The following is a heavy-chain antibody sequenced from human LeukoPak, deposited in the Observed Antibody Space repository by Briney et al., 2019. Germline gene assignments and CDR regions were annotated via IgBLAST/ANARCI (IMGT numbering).Heavy chain of an antibody. CDR1: GFIFSNYG. D-gene: IGHD4-11*01. CDR3: ATRTRTTVPFDY. Sequence: PGRSLRVSCAASGFIFSNYGMHWVRQAPGKGLEWVAVIWYDGSNKYYADSVKGRFTISRDNSKNTVYLQMNSLRAEDTAVYYCATRTRTTVPFDYWGQGTLVTVSS. V-gene: IGHV3-33*01. J-gene: IGHJ4*02. CDR2: IWYDGSNK.